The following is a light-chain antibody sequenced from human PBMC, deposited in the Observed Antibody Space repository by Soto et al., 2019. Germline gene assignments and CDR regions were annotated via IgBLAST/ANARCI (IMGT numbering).Light chain of an antibody. CDR1: ESVSSN. CDR3: QQYNKWPPWT. V-gene: IGKV3-15*01. CDR2: GAS. Sequence: EIVMTQSPVTLSVSPGERATLSCRASESVSSNLAWYQQKPGQAPRLLIYGASTRATGIPARFSGYGSGTEFTLIISSLQSEDFAVYYCQQYNKWPPWTFGQGTKVEIK. J-gene: IGKJ1*01.